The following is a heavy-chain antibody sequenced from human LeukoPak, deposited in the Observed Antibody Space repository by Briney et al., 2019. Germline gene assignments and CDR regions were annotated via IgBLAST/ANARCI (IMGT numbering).Heavy chain of an antibody. Sequence: GGSLRLSCAASGCTPSTYEMNWVRQAPGKGLEWISYISGSGTATLYADSVKGRFTISRDNAKSSLYLLMNSLGAEDTAVYYCARAYCSSTSCYGPYYYHGMDVWGQGTTVTVSS. J-gene: IGHJ6*02. D-gene: IGHD2-2*01. V-gene: IGHV3-48*03. CDR1: GCTPSTYE. CDR2: ISGSGTAT. CDR3: ARAYCSSTSCYGPYYYHGMDV.